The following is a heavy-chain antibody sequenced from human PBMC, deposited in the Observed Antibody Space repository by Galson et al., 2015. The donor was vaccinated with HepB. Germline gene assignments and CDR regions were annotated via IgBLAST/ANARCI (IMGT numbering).Heavy chain of an antibody. CDR1: GYSFTSYW. Sequence: QSGAEVKKPGESLRISCKGSGYSFTSYWINWVRQMPGKGLEWMGRIDPSDSYTNYSPSFQGHVTISADKSISTACLQWSSLKASDTAMYYCARHYGYSYGLDYFDYWGQGTLVTVSS. V-gene: IGHV5-10-1*01. CDR2: IDPSDSYT. D-gene: IGHD5-18*01. CDR3: ARHYGYSYGLDYFDY. J-gene: IGHJ4*02.